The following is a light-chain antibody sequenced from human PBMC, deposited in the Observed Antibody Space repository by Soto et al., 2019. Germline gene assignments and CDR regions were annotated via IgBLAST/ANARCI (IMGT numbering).Light chain of an antibody. Sequence: EIVMTQSPATLSVSPGERATLSCRASQSVSSNLAWYQQKPGQAPSLLIYGASTRATAIPARFSGSGSGTEFTLTISRLRSEDFATYYCQQSYSTALTFGGGTKVEIK. CDR3: QQSYSTALT. CDR2: GAS. J-gene: IGKJ4*01. CDR1: QSVSSN. V-gene: IGKV3-15*01.